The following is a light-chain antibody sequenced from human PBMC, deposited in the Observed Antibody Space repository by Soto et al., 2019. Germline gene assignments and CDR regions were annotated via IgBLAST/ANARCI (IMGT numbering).Light chain of an antibody. V-gene: IGKV3-20*01. Sequence: EIVLTQSPGTLSLSPGERATPSCMASQSVSSSYLAWYQQKPGQAPRLLIYGASSRATGIPDRFSGSGSGTDFTLTISRLEPEDFAVYYWQQYGSSPPITFGQGTRLEIK. CDR2: GAS. CDR3: QQYGSSPPIT. J-gene: IGKJ5*01. CDR1: QSVSSSY.